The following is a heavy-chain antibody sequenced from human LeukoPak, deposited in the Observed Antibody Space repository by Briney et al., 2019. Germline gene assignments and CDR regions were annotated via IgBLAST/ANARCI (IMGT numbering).Heavy chain of an antibody. J-gene: IGHJ4*02. CDR3: ARGYSSGWYFFDY. D-gene: IGHD6-19*01. V-gene: IGHV4-31*03. CDR2: IYYSGST. Sequence: TPSETLSLTCTVSGGSISSGGYYWSWIRQHPGKGLEWIGYIYYSGSTYYNPSLKSRVTISVDTSKNQFPLKLSFVTAADTAVYYCARGYSSGWYFFDYWGQGTLVTVSS. CDR1: GGSISSGGYY.